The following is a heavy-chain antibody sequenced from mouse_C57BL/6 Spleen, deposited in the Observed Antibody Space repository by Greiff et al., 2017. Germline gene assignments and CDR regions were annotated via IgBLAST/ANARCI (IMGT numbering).Heavy chain of an antibody. CDR3: ARCSSPYWYFDV. J-gene: IGHJ1*03. V-gene: IGHV2-5*01. Sequence: QVQLKQSGPGLVQPSQSLSITCTVSGFSLTSYGVHWVRQSPGKGLEWLGVIWRGGSTDYNAAFMSRLSITRYNSKSQVFFKINSLQADDTAILYCARCSSPYWYFDVWGTGTTVTVSS. CDR1: GFSLTSYG. CDR2: IWRGGST. D-gene: IGHD1-1*01.